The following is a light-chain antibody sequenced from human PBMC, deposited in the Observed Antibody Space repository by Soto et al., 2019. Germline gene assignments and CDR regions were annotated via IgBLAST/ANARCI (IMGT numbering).Light chain of an antibody. CDR3: CSYAGSSFYV. CDR1: SSDVGGYNY. J-gene: IGLJ1*01. Sequence: QSALTQPRSVSGSPGQSVTISCTGTSSDVGGYNYVSWYQQHLGKAPKLMIYDVSKRPSGVPDRFSGSKSGNTASLTISGLQAEDEADYYCCSYAGSSFYVFGTGTKVTVL. V-gene: IGLV2-11*01. CDR2: DVS.